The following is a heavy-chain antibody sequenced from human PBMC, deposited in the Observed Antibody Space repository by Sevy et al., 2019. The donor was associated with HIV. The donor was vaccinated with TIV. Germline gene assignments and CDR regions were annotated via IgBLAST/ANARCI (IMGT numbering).Heavy chain of an antibody. V-gene: IGHV1-2*02. CDR2: INPNSGGT. Sequence: ASVKVSCKASGYTFTGYYMHWVRQAPGQGLEWMGWINPNSGGTNYAQKFQGRVTMTRDTSNSTAYMELSRLRSDDTAVYYWGREGGEGVGATGGGDYWGQGTLVTVSS. J-gene: IGHJ4*02. CDR3: GREGGEGVGATGGGDY. D-gene: IGHD1-26*01. CDR1: GYTFTGYY.